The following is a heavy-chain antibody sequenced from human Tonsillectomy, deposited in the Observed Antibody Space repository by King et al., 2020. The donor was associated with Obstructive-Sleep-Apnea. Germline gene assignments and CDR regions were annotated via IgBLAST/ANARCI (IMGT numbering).Heavy chain of an antibody. CDR2: ISSFSTTI. J-gene: IGHJ6*02. CDR3: ARDRGAAAGTYYYDYGMDV. Sequence: QLVQSGGGLVQPGGSLRLSCAASGFIFSTYSMNWVRQAPGKGLEWGSYISSFSTTIYYADSVKGRFTISRDNAKNSLYLRMNSLRAEDTAVYYCARDRGAAAGTYYYDYGMDVWGQGTTVTVSS. V-gene: IGHV3-48*01. CDR1: GFIFSTYS. D-gene: IGHD6-13*01.